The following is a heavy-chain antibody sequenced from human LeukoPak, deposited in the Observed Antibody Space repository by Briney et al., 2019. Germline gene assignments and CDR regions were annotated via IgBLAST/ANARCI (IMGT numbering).Heavy chain of an antibody. CDR1: GFTVSSNY. CDR2: IYSGGST. J-gene: IGHJ4*02. Sequence: PGGYLRLSCSASGFTVSSNYMSWVRPAPGKGLEWVSVIYSGGSTYYADSVKGRFTISRENSKNTLYLQMNRLRAEDTAVYHCARDWGSTYDYASSGRPGADWGQGTLVTVSS. V-gene: IGHV3-66*02. D-gene: IGHD3-22*01. CDR3: ARDWGSTYDYASSGRPGAD.